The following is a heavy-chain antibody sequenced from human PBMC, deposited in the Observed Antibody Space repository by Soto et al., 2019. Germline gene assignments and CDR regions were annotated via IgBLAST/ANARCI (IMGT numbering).Heavy chain of an antibody. CDR2: IRSKANSYAT. V-gene: IGHV3-73*01. D-gene: IGHD3-16*01. CDR3: TRPYYVASDAFDI. J-gene: IGHJ3*02. CDR1: GFTFSGSA. Sequence: GGSLRLSCAASGFTFSGSAMHWVRQASGKGLEWVGRIRSKANSYATAYAASVKGRFTISRDDSKNTAYLQMNSLKTEDTAVYYCTRPYYVASDAFDIWGQGTMVTVSS.